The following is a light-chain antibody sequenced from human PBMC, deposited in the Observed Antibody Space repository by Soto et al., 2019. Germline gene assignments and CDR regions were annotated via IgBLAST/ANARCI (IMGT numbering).Light chain of an antibody. CDR3: QQYNNWPPLT. J-gene: IGKJ4*01. V-gene: IGKV3-15*01. CDR2: CAS. CDR1: QSVSSN. Sequence: EIVMTQSPATLSVFPGERATLSCRASQSVSSNLAWYQQKAGQAPRLLIYCASTRATGIPARFSGSGSGTEFTLTISSLQSEDFAVYYCQQYNNWPPLTFGGGTKVEIK.